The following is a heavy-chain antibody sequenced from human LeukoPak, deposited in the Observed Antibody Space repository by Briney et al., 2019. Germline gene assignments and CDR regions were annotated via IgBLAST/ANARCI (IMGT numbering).Heavy chain of an antibody. CDR1: GGSISSGSYY. CDR2: IYTSEST. Sequence: PSETLSFTCTVSGGSISSGSYYWSWIRQPAGKGLEWIGRIYTSESTNYNPSLKSRVTISVDTSKIQFSVKLSSVTAADTAVYYCARYSSADYDSSGYYDYLGQGTLVTVSS. CDR3: ARYSSADYDSSGYYDY. J-gene: IGHJ4*02. D-gene: IGHD3-22*01. V-gene: IGHV4-61*02.